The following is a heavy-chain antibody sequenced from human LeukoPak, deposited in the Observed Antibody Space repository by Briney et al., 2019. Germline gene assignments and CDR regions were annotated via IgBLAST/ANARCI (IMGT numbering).Heavy chain of an antibody. CDR1: GFTFSSYA. J-gene: IGHJ6*02. CDR3: AKGDGSGSYPLGYYYGMDV. Sequence: PGGSLRLSCAASGFTFSSYAMSWVRQAPGKGLEWVSAISGSGGSTYSADSVKGRFTISRDNSKNTLYLQMNSLRAEDTAVYYCAKGDGSGSYPLGYYYGMDVWGQGTTVTVCS. CDR2: ISGSGGST. D-gene: IGHD3-10*01. V-gene: IGHV3-23*01.